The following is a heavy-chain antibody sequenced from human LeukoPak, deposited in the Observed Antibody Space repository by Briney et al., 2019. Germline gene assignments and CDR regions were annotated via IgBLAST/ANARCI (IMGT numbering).Heavy chain of an antibody. V-gene: IGHV3-23*01. J-gene: IGHJ6*02. CDR3: AKHEGGSMNV. CDR1: GFTFSRYA. D-gene: IGHD3-16*01. Sequence: PGGSLRLSCAASGFTFSRYAMSWVRQAPGKGLEWVSAISGSGGSTYYADSVKGRFTISRDNSKNTLNLQMNSLRAEDTAVYYCAKHEGGSMNVWGQGTTVTVSS. CDR2: ISGSGGST.